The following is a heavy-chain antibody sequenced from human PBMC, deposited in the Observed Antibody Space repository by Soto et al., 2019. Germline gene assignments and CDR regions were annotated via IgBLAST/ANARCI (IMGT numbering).Heavy chain of an antibody. CDR3: AKTTTLDRAFDI. D-gene: IGHD4-17*01. J-gene: IGHJ3*02. CDR1: GFTFSSYD. CDR2: ISGSGGST. Sequence: GSLRLSCAASGFTFSSYDMSWVRQAPGKGLECVSGISGSGGSTYYADSVKGRFTISRDNSKNTLYLQMNSLRAEDTAVYYCAKTTTLDRAFDIWGQGTMVTVSS. V-gene: IGHV3-23*01.